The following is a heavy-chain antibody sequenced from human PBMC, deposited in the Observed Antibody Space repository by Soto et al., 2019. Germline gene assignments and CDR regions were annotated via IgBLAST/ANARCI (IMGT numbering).Heavy chain of an antibody. Sequence: QVQLVESGGGVVQPGRSLRLSCAASGFTFSSYGMHWVRQAPGKGLEWVAVIWYDGSNKYYADSVKGRFTISRDNSKNTLYLQMNSLRAEYTAVYYWARDRDIVLVPAAMFGQYYFDYWGQGTLVTVSS. CDR1: GFTFSSYG. V-gene: IGHV3-33*01. CDR3: ARDRDIVLVPAAMFGQYYFDY. J-gene: IGHJ4*02. CDR2: IWYDGSNK. D-gene: IGHD2-2*01.